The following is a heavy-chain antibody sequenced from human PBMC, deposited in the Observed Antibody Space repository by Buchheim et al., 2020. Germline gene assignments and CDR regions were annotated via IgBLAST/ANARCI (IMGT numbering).Heavy chain of an antibody. D-gene: IGHD6-19*01. V-gene: IGHV3-30-3*01. Sequence: QVQLVESGGGVVQPGRSLRLSCAASGFTFSSYAMHWVRQAPGKGLEWVAVISYDGSNKYYADSVKGRFTISRDNSKNTLYLQMNSLRAEDTAVYYCARDRAYSSGSWYYYGMDVWGQGTT. CDR3: ARDRAYSSGSWYYYGMDV. CDR1: GFTFSSYA. CDR2: ISYDGSNK. J-gene: IGHJ6*02.